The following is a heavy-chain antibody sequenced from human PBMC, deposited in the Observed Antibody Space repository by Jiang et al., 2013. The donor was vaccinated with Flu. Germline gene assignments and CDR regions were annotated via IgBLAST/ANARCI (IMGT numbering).Heavy chain of an antibody. J-gene: IGHJ4*02. CDR3: ARHGYYSLDY. Sequence: SGPGLVKPSGTLSLTCTVSIDSTSSDHWWSWVRQAPGKGLEWIGEISHTGTTTYNPSLSSRVAMSIDRSKSHISLKLTSVTAADTAVYYCARHGYYSLDYWGQGTLVTVSS. CDR2: ISHTGTT. V-gene: IGHV4-4*02. D-gene: IGHD5-18*01. CDR1: IDSTSSDHW.